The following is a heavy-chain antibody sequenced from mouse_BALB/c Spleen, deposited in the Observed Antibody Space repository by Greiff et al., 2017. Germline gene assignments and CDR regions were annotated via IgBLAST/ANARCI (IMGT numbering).Heavy chain of an antibody. CDR1: GFTFSSFG. V-gene: IGHV5-17*02. Sequence: EVQGVESGGGLVQPGGSRKLSCAASGFTFSSFGMHWVRQAPEKGLEWVAYISSGSSTIYYADTVKGRFTISRDNPKNTLFLQMTSLRSEDTAMYYCARRYGYDYYYAMDYWGQGTSVTVSS. CDR2: ISSGSSTI. CDR3: ARRYGYDYYYAMDY. D-gene: IGHD2-2*01. J-gene: IGHJ4*01.